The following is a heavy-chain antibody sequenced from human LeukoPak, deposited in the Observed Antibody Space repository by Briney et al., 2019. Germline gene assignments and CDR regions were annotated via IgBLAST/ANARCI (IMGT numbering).Heavy chain of an antibody. CDR1: GGSISSGNYW. CDR2: IHYSGST. J-gene: IGHJ4*02. V-gene: IGHV4-61*01. D-gene: IGHD2-2*01. Sequence: SQTLSLTCTVSGGSISSGNYWWSWIRQHPGKGLDWIGYIHYSGSTNYNPSLKSRVIISLDTSKNQFSLRLSSVTAADTAVYYCARHARKRLTSNWDFWGQGTLVTVSS. CDR3: ARHARKRLTSNWDF.